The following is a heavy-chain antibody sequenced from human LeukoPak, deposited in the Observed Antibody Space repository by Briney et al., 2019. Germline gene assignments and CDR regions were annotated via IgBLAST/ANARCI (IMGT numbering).Heavy chain of an antibody. Sequence: GGSLRLSCAASGFTFSTYWMGWVRQAPGKGLEWVSSIDSSSSYIYYADSVKGRFTISRDNAKNSLYLQMNSLRAEDTAVYYCARGPSGYHNTGGQGTLVTVSS. CDR3: ARGPSGYHNT. CDR2: IDSSSSYI. CDR1: GFTFSTYW. V-gene: IGHV3-21*01. D-gene: IGHD5-12*01. J-gene: IGHJ4*02.